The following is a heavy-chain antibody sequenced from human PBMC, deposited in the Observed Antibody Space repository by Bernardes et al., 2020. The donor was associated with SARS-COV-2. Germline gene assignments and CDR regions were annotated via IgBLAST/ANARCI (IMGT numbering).Heavy chain of an antibody. V-gene: IGHV3-20*01. CDR2: INWNGGST. CDR3: ARGSPATAIAYFDY. D-gene: IGHD2-21*02. CDR1: GFTFDDYG. J-gene: IGHJ4*02. Sequence: GGSLRLSCAASGFTFDDYGMSWVRQAPGKGLEWVSGINWNGGSTGYADSVKGRFTISRDNAKNSLYLQMNSLRAEDTALYHCARGSPATAIAYFDYWGQGTLVTVSS.